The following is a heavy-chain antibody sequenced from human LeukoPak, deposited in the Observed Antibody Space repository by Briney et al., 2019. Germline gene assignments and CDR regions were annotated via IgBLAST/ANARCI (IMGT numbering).Heavy chain of an antibody. CDR2: INHSGST. D-gene: IGHD2-2*01. J-gene: IGHJ5*02. V-gene: IGHV4-34*01. Sequence: PSETLSLTYAVYGGSFSCYYWSWIRQPPGKGLEWIGEINHSGSTNYNPSLQSRVTISVDTSKNQFSLKLSSVTAADTAVYYCASQIVVVPAAMGGWFDPWGQGTLVTVSS. CDR3: ASQIVVVPAAMGGWFDP. CDR1: GGSFSCYY.